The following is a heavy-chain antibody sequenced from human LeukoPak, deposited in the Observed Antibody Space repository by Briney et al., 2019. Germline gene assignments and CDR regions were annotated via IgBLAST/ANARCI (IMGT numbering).Heavy chain of an antibody. CDR1: GIIVSSNY. J-gene: IGHJ3*02. V-gene: IGHV3-53*01. CDR3: ARENGGDPDAFDI. D-gene: IGHD4-17*01. CDR2: IYSGGST. Sequence: SGGPLRLSCAASGIIVSSNYMSWVRQAPGKGLEWVSVIYSGGSTYYADSVKGRFTISRDNSKNTVYLQMNSLGAEDTAIYYCARENGGDPDAFDIWGQGTMVTVSS.